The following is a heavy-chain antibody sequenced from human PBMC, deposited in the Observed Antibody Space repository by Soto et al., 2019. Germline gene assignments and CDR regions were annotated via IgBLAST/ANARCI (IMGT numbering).Heavy chain of an antibody. D-gene: IGHD3-22*01. CDR2: ISTNGGST. Sequence: LRLSCSASGFTFSIYAMHWVRQAPGKGLEYVSSISTNGGSTDYADSVKDRFTISRDNSKNTVYLQMSSLRVEDTAVYYCVKGEYYYDSSGYYPFDYWGQG. CDR1: GFTFSIYA. V-gene: IGHV3-64D*06. J-gene: IGHJ4*02. CDR3: VKGEYYYDSSGYYPFDY.